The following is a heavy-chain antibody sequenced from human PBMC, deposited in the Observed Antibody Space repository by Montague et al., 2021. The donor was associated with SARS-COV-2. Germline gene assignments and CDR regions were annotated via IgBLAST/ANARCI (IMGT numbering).Heavy chain of an antibody. V-gene: IGHV4-31*03. D-gene: IGHD2-15*01. Sequence: TLSLTCTVSGGSISSDGYYWSWIRQHPGKGLEWFVYIYYSRSTYYNPSLKSRVTISVDTSKNQFSLKISSVTAADTAVYYCAIVLGGYGSVGSCYRGWDFDLWGRGTLVTVSS. CDR2: IYYSRST. CDR3: AIVLGGYGSVGSCYRGWDFDL. CDR1: GGSISSDGYY. J-gene: IGHJ2*01.